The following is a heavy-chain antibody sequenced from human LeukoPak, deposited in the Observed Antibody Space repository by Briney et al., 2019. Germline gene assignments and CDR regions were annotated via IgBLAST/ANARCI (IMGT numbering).Heavy chain of an antibody. Sequence: KSSETLSLTCAVYGGSFSGYYWSWIRQPPGKGLEWIGEINHSGSTNYNPSLKSRVTISVDTSKNQFSLKLSSVTAADTAVYYCAGSATALPGYWGQGTLVTVSS. CDR3: AGSATALPGY. D-gene: IGHD1-26*01. J-gene: IGHJ4*02. CDR2: INHSGST. CDR1: GGSFSGYY. V-gene: IGHV4-34*01.